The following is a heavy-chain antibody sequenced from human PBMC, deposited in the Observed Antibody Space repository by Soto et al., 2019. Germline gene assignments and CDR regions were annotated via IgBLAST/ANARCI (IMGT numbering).Heavy chain of an antibody. CDR3: VKDSAAAATAEYFQH. J-gene: IGHJ1*01. CDR2: ISRNGGST. CDR1: GFTFSSYA. D-gene: IGHD6-13*01. Sequence: GGSLRLSCSASGFTFSSYAMHWVRQAPGKGLEYVSAISRNGGSTYYADSVKGRFTISRDNSKNTLYLQMSSLRAEDTAVYYCVKDSAAAATAEYFQHWGQGTLVTVSS. V-gene: IGHV3-64D*09.